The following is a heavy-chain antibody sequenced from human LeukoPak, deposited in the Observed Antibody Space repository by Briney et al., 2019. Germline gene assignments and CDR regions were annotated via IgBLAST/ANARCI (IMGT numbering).Heavy chain of an antibody. CDR2: IYYRGST. CDR3: ASIMRYCSGATCYTYYFDY. Sequence: SQTLSLTCTVSGGAISSCGSYWSWIRQHPGKGLEWNAYIYYRGSTSYSPSLKSRVTISVDASTNQFSLQRSSVTAADAAVYYCASIMRYCSGATCYTYYFDYWGQGTLVTVSS. J-gene: IGHJ4*02. V-gene: IGHV4-31*03. D-gene: IGHD2-15*01. CDR1: GGAISSCGSY.